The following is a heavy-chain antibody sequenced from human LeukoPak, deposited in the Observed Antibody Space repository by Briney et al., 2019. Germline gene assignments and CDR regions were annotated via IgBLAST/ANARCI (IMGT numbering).Heavy chain of an antibody. J-gene: IGHJ4*02. D-gene: IGHD3-16*01. Sequence: SETLSLTCTFSGGSISSHYWSWIRQPPGKGLEWIGYIYYSGSTNYNPSLKSRVTISVDTSKNQFSLKLSYVTAADTAVYYCARSAFGDSTGWVTLDYWGQGTLVTVSS. V-gene: IGHV4-59*11. CDR3: ARSAFGDSTGWVTLDY. CDR2: IYYSGST. CDR1: GGSISSHY.